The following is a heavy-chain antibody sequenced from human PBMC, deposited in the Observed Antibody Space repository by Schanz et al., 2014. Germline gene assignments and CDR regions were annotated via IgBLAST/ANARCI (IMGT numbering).Heavy chain of an antibody. V-gene: IGHV1-18*01. CDR2: ISAYSGNS. CDR1: GYTLTGFG. CDR3: ARFNSGSHSPPYYYYGMDV. J-gene: IGHJ6*02. D-gene: IGHD1-26*01. Sequence: QVQLVQSGAEVKKPGASVKVSCKASGYTLTGFGVSWVRQAPGQGREWMGWISAYSGNSKYAQKLTSSLTMTTATSTNTAYMELRSLTSDDTAVYYCARFNSGSHSPPYYYYGMDVWGQGTTVTVSS.